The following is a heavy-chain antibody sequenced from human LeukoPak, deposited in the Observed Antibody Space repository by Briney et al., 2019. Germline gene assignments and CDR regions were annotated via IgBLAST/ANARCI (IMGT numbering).Heavy chain of an antibody. J-gene: IGHJ4*02. V-gene: IGHV4-4*09. CDR3: VQTTGWPGFDY. D-gene: IGHD1-1*01. CDR2: IYSGVPT. Sequence: SETLSLTCTTSGVSINRLYWSWVRQPPGKGLEWIGNIYSGVPTYFNPSLKSRVTISVDTSKNQFSLNLTSVTAADTAMYYCVQTTGWPGFDYWGQGILVTVSS. CDR1: GVSINRLY.